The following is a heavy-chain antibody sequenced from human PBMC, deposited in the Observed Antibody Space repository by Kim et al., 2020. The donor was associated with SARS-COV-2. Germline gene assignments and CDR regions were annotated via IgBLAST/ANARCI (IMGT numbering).Heavy chain of an antibody. Sequence: AQKLQGRVTMTTDTSTSTAYMELRSLRSDDTAVYYCARGDLITMVPFDIWGQGTMVTVSS. V-gene: IGHV1-18*01. CDR3: ARGDLITMVPFDI. D-gene: IGHD3-10*01. J-gene: IGHJ3*02.